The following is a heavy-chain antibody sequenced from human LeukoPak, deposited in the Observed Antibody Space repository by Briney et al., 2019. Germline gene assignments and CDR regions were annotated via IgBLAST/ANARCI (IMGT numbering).Heavy chain of an antibody. D-gene: IGHD3-10*01. Sequence: ASVKVSCKTSGYTFTTYSLTWARQAPGQGLEWVGWINPDDGSTKYEQNVQGRVTLSIDTATGISYMEVRSLRSDDTAVYYCARDADGSGTLLDYWGQGTLVTVSS. V-gene: IGHV1-18*01. CDR1: GYTFTTYS. CDR3: ARDADGSGTLLDY. CDR2: INPDDGST. J-gene: IGHJ4*02.